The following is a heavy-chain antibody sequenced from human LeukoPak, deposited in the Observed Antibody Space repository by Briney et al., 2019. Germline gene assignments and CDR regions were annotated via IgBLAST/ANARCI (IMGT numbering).Heavy chain of an antibody. CDR2: IYYTGST. D-gene: IGHD3-16*01. CDR3: ARPYDYVWGSSYYFDY. J-gene: IGHJ4*02. Sequence: SETLSLTCTVSGGSISSSSYYWGWIRQPPGKGLEWIGSIYYTGSTYYNPSLESRVTISVDTSKNQFSLKLNSVTAEDTAVYYCARPYDYVWGSSYYFDYWGQGTLVTVSS. V-gene: IGHV4-39*07. CDR1: GGSISSSSYY.